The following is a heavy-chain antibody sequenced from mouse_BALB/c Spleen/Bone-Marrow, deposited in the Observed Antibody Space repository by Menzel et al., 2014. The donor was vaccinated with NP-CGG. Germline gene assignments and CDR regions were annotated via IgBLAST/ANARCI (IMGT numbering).Heavy chain of an antibody. D-gene: IGHD1-1*01. V-gene: IGHV1-25*01. CDR1: GYSFTGYT. CDR3: ARLLLYYYAMDY. J-gene: IGHJ4*01. Sequence: EVQLQQSGPELVKPGASMKISCKASGYSFTGYTMNCVKQSHGKNLEWIGLINPYNGGTNYNQKFKDKATLTVDRSSSTAYMELLSLTSEDSAVYYCARLLLYYYAMDYWGQGTSVTVSS. CDR2: INPYNGGT.